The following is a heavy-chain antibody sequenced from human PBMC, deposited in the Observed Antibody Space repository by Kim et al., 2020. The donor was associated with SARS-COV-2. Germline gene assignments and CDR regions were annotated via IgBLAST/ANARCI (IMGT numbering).Heavy chain of an antibody. V-gene: IGHV3-74*01. D-gene: IGHD3-22*01. Sequence: GGSLRLSCAASGFTFSSYWMHWVRQAPGKGLVWVSRINSDGSSTSYADSVKGRFTISRDNAKNTLYLQMNSLRAEDTAVYYCARAGYYDSMRFDPWGQGTLVTVSS. J-gene: IGHJ5*02. CDR1: GFTFSSYW. CDR3: ARAGYYDSMRFDP. CDR2: INSDGSST.